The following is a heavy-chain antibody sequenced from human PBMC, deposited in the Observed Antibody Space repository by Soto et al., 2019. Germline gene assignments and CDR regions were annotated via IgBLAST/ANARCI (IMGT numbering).Heavy chain of an antibody. CDR3: VRELLFYDSDGFSWDDAFDI. D-gene: IGHD3-22*01. CDR2: IYQSGST. Sequence: QMHLQESGSGLVKPSQTLSLTCAVSGGSLSSSAYSWSWIRQPPGKGLEWIGFIYQSGSTYYNPSLKGRVTMSLDRPKNQFSLKLSSVTAADTAVYYCVRELLFYDSDGFSWDDAFDIWGQGTMVTVSS. J-gene: IGHJ3*02. CDR1: GGSLSSSAYS. V-gene: IGHV4-30-2*01.